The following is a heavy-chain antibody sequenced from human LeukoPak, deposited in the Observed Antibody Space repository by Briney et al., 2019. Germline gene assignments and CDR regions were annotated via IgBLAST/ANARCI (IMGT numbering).Heavy chain of an antibody. CDR3: AKDRIAVAGTYFDY. CDR2: IRYDGSNK. V-gene: IGHV3-30*02. CDR1: GFTFSSYA. Sequence: GSLRLSCAASGFTFSSYAMSWVRQAPGKGLEWVAFIRYDGSNKYYADSVKGRFTISRDNSKNTLYLQMNSLRAEDTAVYYCAKDRIAVAGTYFDYWGQGTLVTVSS. D-gene: IGHD6-19*01. J-gene: IGHJ4*02.